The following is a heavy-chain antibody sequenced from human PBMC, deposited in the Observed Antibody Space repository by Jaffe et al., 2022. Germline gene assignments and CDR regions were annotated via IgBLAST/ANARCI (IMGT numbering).Heavy chain of an antibody. CDR1: GFTFSSYS. Sequence: EVQLVESGGGLVQPGGSLRLSCAASGFTFSSYSMNWVRQAPGKGLEWVSYISSSSSTIYYADSVKGRFTISRDNAKNSLYLQMNSLRAEDTAVYYCARDHSYKVLYGKAFDIWGQGTMVTVSS. V-gene: IGHV3-48*01. CDR2: ISSSSSTI. D-gene: IGHD2-8*01. CDR3: ARDHSYKVLYGKAFDI. J-gene: IGHJ3*02.